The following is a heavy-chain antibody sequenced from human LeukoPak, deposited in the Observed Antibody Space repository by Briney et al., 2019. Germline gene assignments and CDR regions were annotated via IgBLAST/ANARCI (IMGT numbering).Heavy chain of an antibody. CDR2: IHNSGST. CDR1: GGSVRSYY. Sequence: SETLSLTXTVSGGSVRSYYWSWIRQPPGEGLEWIAYIHNSGSTNYNPSPKSRVTISVDTSKNHFSLKLSSVTAADTAVYYCVRDWEGFNFDIWGQGTMVTVSS. CDR3: VRDWEGFNFDI. V-gene: IGHV4-59*02. D-gene: IGHD1-26*01. J-gene: IGHJ3*02.